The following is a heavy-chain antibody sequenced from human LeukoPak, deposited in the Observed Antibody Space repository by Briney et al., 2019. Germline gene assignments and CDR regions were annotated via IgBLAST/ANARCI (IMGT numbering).Heavy chain of an antibody. V-gene: IGHV3-74*01. CDR1: GFTFSSYW. CDR3: ARENFDWSVRFNYYYYMDV. D-gene: IGHD3-9*01. CDR2: INSDGSST. J-gene: IGHJ6*03. Sequence: GGSLRLSCAASGFTFSSYWMHWVRQAPGKGLVWVSRINSDGSSTSYADSVKGRFTISRDNAKNTLYLQMNSLRAEDTAVYYCARENFDWSVRFNYYYYMDVWGRGTTVTISS.